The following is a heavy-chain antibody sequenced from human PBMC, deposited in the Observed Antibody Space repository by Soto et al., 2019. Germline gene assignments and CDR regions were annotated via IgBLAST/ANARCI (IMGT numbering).Heavy chain of an antibody. J-gene: IGHJ4*02. CDR3: ARVDYYDSSGPYYFDY. D-gene: IGHD3-22*01. CDR1: GGSFSGYY. V-gene: IGHV4-34*01. CDR2: INHSGST. Sequence: SETLSLTCAVYGGSFSGYYWSWIRQPPGKGLEWIGEINHSGSTNYNPSLKSRVTISVDTSKNQFSLKLSSVTAADTAVYYCARVDYYDSSGPYYFDYWGQGTLVT.